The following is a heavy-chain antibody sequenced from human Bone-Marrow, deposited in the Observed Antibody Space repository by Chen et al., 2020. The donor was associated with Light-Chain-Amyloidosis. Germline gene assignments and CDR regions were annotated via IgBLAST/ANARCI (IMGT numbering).Heavy chain of an antibody. V-gene: IGHV3-23*01. J-gene: IGHJ4*02. CDR1: GFTFSSYA. Sequence: EVQLSESGGGLVQPGGSLRLSCAASGFTFSSYAMTWVRQAPGKGLEWVSGLSGSGGNTYYTDSVKGRFTLSRDNSKNTLYLQMSSLRAEDTDIYYCAKDMKREGYTYNPSDYWGQGTLVTVSS. D-gene: IGHD5-18*01. CDR3: AKDMKREGYTYNPSDY. CDR2: LSGSGGNT.